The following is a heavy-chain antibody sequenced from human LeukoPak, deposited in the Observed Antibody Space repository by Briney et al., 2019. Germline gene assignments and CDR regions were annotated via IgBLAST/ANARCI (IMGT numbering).Heavy chain of an antibody. CDR2: IYYSGST. V-gene: IGHV4-39*07. Sequence: KPSETLSLTCTVSGGSISSSSYYWGWIRQPPGKGLEWIGSIYYSGSTYYNPSLKSRVTISVDTSKNQFSLQLSSVTAADTAVYYCARLTVEGGAFDIWGQGTMVTVSS. J-gene: IGHJ3*02. D-gene: IGHD1-20*01. CDR1: GGSISSSSYY. CDR3: ARLTVEGGAFDI.